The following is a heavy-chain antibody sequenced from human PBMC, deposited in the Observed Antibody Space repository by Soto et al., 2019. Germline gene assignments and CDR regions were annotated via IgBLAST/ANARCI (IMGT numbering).Heavy chain of an antibody. J-gene: IGHJ6*02. V-gene: IGHV1-69*12. CDR3: ARGAGMATIGSYYGMDV. Sequence: QVQLVQSGAEVKKPGSSVKVACKAFGGTFSSYAISWVRQAPGQGLEWMGGIIPIFGTANYAQKFQGRVTITADESTSTAYMELSSLRSEDTAVYYCARGAGMATIGSYYGMDVWGQGTTVTVSS. D-gene: IGHD5-12*01. CDR1: GGTFSSYA. CDR2: IIPIFGTA.